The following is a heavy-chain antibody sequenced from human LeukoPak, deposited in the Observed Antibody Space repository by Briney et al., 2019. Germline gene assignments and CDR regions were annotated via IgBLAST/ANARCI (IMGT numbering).Heavy chain of an antibody. CDR3: ARETAVAGPFDY. CDR1: GASISSGDYL. J-gene: IGHJ4*02. Sequence: SQTLSLTCTVSGASISSGDYLWSWIRQPPGMGLEWIGNIYYSGSTNYNASLKSRVTISIDTSKNQFSLKLSSVTAADTAVYYCARETAVAGPFDYWGQGTLVTVSS. V-gene: IGHV4-30-4*01. D-gene: IGHD6-19*01. CDR2: IYYSGST.